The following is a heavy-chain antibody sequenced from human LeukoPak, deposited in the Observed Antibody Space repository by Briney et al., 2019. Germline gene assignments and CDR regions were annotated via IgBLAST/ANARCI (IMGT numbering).Heavy chain of an antibody. CDR3: ARGGRYCSSTSRYRLYY. D-gene: IGHD2-2*02. CDR2: IIPIFGTA. CDR1: GYTFTSYA. J-gene: IGHJ4*02. Sequence: ASVKVSCKAYGYTFTSYAISWARQAPGQGLEWMGGIIPIFGTANYAQKFQGRVTITADESTSTAYMELSSLRSGDTAVYYCARGGRYCSSTSRYRLYYWGQGTLVTVSS. V-gene: IGHV1-69*13.